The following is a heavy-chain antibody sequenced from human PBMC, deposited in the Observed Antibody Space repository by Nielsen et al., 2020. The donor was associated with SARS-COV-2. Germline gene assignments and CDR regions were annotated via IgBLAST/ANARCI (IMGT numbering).Heavy chain of an antibody. D-gene: IGHD4-17*01. J-gene: IGHJ4*02. V-gene: IGHV3-23*01. CDR2: ISGSGDGT. CDR1: GFTFSSYA. Sequence: GESLKISCAASGFTFSSYAMSWVRQAPGKGLQWVSGISGSGDGTNYADSVKGRFTISRDNSKNTLYLQMNGLRAEDTAVYYCAHAYGDQENFDYWGQGTLVTVSS. CDR3: AHAYGDQENFDY.